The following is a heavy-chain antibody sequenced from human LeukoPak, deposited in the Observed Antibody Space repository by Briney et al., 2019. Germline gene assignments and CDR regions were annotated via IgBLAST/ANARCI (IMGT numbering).Heavy chain of an antibody. Sequence: GASVKVSCKASGYTFTGYYMHWVRQAPGQGLEWMGWINPNSGGTNYAQKFQGRVTMTRDTSISTAYMELSRLRSDDTAVYYCARGTRGAYCGGDCYSNDYWGQGTLVTVSS. CDR2: INPNSGGT. D-gene: IGHD2-21*02. CDR3: ARGTRGAYCGGDCYSNDY. CDR1: GYTFTGYY. V-gene: IGHV1-2*02. J-gene: IGHJ4*02.